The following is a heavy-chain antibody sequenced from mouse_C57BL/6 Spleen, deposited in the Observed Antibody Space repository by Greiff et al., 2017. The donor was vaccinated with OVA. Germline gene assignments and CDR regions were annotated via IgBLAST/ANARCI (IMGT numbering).Heavy chain of an antibody. CDR2: ISYDGSN. Sequence: EVKLEESGPGLVKPSQSLSLTCSVTGYSITSGYYWNWIRQFPGNKLEWMGYISYDGSNNYNPSLKNRISITRDTSKNQFFLKLNSVTTEDTATYYCAKAYSNYLDYWGQGTTLTVSS. CDR1: GYSITSGYY. J-gene: IGHJ2*01. V-gene: IGHV3-6*01. CDR3: AKAYSNYLDY. D-gene: IGHD2-5*01.